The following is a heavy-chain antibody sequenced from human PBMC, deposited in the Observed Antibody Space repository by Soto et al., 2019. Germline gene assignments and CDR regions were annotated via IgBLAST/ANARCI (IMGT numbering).Heavy chain of an antibody. V-gene: IGHV3-23*01. Sequence: GGSLRLSCAASGFTFNTYAMSWVRPAPGKGLEWVSAVSRSGGRTYYAECVKGRFTMSRHTSKNTLYLQRNSLRAEDTSVYYCAKDKGDQWLVFDYWGQGTLVTVSS. CDR3: AKDKGDQWLVFDY. D-gene: IGHD6-19*01. CDR2: VSRSGGRT. J-gene: IGHJ4*02. CDR1: GFTFNTYA.